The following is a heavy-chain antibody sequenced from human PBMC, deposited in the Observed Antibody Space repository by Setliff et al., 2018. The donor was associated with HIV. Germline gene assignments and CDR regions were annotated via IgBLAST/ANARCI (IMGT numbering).Heavy chain of an antibody. V-gene: IGHV3-11*04. CDR3: ARALWTTLAQYDY. CDR1: TFSDYH. J-gene: IGHJ4*02. Sequence: TFSDYHMSWIRQAPGKGLEWVSYISSGGSTIYYAASVKGRFTISRDNAKNSLYLQMNSLRAEDTAVYYCARALWTTLAQYDYWGQGTLVTVSS. CDR2: ISSGGSTI. D-gene: IGHD4-17*01.